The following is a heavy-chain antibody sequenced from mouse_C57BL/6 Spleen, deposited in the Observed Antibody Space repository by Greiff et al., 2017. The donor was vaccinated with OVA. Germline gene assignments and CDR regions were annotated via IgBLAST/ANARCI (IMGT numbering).Heavy chain of an antibody. CDR2: IYPRSGNT. J-gene: IGHJ1*03. V-gene: IGHV1-81*01. CDR3: ARSPVHYYGRSLDV. CDR1: GYTFTSYG. D-gene: IGHD1-1*01. Sequence: QVQLQQSGAELARPGASVKLSCKASGYTFTSYGISWVKQRTGQGLEWIGEIYPRSGNTYYNEKFKGKATLTADKSSSTAYMELRSLTSEDSAVYFCARSPVHYYGRSLDVWGTGTTVTVSS.